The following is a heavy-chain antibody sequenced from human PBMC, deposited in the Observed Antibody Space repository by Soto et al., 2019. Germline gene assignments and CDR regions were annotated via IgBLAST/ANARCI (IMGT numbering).Heavy chain of an antibody. CDR2: ISGSGDST. D-gene: IGHD1-26*01. Sequence: EVQLLESGGGLVQPGGSLRLSCAASGFTFSSYAMRLVRQAPGKGLEWVSAISGSGDSTYYADSVKGRFTTSRDNSKNTLYLQMNSLRAEDTAVYYCARRGSGSYYDSWGQGTLVTVSS. V-gene: IGHV3-23*01. J-gene: IGHJ4*02. CDR3: ARRGSGSYYDS. CDR1: GFTFSSYA.